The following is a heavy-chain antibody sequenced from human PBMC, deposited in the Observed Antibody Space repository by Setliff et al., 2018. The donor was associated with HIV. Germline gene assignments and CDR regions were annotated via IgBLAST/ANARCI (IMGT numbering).Heavy chain of an antibody. V-gene: IGHV4-34*01. CDR2: INHSGST. CDR1: GESFSGYY. J-gene: IGHJ6*03. CDR3: ARGITIFGVVIMGYYYYMDV. D-gene: IGHD3-3*01. Sequence: SETLSLTCAVYGESFSGYYRSWIRQPPGKGLEWIGEINHSGSTNYNPSLESRVTISVDTSKNQFSLKVNSVTAADTAVYYCARGITIFGVVIMGYYYYMDVWGKGTTVTVSS.